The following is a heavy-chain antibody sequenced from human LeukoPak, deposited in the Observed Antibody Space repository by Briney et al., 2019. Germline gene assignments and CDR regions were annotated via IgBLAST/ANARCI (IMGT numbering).Heavy chain of an antibody. CDR3: AREGVVVVPALVGPGAAATPDLDY. V-gene: IGHV1-46*01. J-gene: IGHJ4*02. CDR2: INPSGGST. CDR1: GYTFTDYY. Sequence: ASVKVSCKASGYTFTDYYIHWVRQAPGQGLEWMGIINPSGGSTSYAQKFQGRVTMTRDTSTSTIYMELSSLRSEDTAVYYCAREGVVVVPALVGPGAAATPDLDYWGQGTLVTVSS. D-gene: IGHD2-2*01.